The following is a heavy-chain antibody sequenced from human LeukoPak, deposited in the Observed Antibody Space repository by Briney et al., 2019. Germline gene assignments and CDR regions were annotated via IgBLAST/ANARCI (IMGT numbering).Heavy chain of an antibody. V-gene: IGHV3-9*01. CDR1: GFNFDDYA. CDR3: AKSGIFQGYYFYYMDV. D-gene: IGHD2-15*01. J-gene: IGHJ6*03. CDR2: ISWNSDKI. Sequence: GGSLRLSCAASGFNFDDYAMHWVRQAPGKGLEWVSGISWNSDKIGYADSVKGRFTISRDNAKKSLYLQMNSPRPEDTALYYCAKSGIFQGYYFYYMDVWGKGTTVTISS.